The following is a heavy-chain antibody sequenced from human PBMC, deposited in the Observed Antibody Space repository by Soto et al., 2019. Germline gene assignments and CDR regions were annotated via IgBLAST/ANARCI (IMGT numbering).Heavy chain of an antibody. Sequence: GESLKISCKGSGYSFTSYWIGWVRQMPGKGLEWMGIIYPGDSDTRYSPSFQGQVTISADKSISTAYLQWSSLKASDTATYYCARATVTTFGYYYYGMDVWGQGTTVTVSS. CDR1: GYSFTSYW. CDR2: IYPGDSDT. D-gene: IGHD4-4*01. V-gene: IGHV5-51*01. CDR3: ARATVTTFGYYYYGMDV. J-gene: IGHJ6*02.